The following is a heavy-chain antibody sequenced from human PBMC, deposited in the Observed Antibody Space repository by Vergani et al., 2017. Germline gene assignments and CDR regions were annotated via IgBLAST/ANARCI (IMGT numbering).Heavy chain of an antibody. CDR3: ARGGSPYYYCTSGYCPPSYGIDV. D-gene: IGHD3-22*01. CDR2: IYSGGST. CDR1: GFTVSSNY. J-gene: IGHJ6*02. V-gene: IGHV3-66*01. Sequence: EVQLVESGGGLVQPGGSLRLSCAASGFTVSSNYMSWVRQAPGKGLEWVSAIYSGGSTYYADAVKGRFTISRDNSKNTLYLQMNSLRAEDTAVYYCARGGSPYYYCTSGYCPPSYGIDVWGQGTTVTVSS.